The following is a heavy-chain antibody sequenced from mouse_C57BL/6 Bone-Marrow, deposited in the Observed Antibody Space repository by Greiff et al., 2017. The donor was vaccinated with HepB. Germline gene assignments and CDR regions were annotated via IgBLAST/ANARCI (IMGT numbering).Heavy chain of an antibody. V-gene: IGHV1-69*01. CDR3: ARDDYDGYYAMDY. CDR2: IDPSDSYT. CDR1: GYTFTSYW. Sequence: QVQLQQPGAELVMPGASVKLSCKASGYTFTSYWMHWVKQRPGQGLEWIGEIDPSDSYTNDNQKFKGKSTLTVDKSSSTAYMQLSSLTSEDSAVYYCARDDYDGYYAMDYWGQGTSVTVSS. D-gene: IGHD2-4*01. J-gene: IGHJ4*01.